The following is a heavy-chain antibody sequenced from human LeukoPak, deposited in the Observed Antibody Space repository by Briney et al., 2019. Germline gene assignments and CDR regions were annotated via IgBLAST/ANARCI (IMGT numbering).Heavy chain of an antibody. CDR2: INHSGST. J-gene: IGHJ4*02. Sequence: PSKTLSLTCAVYGGSFSGYYWSWIRQPPGKGLEWIGEINHSGSTNYNPSLKSRVTISVDTSKNQFSLKLSSVTAADTAVYYCARGRPYYDILTGPGGPFDYWGQGTLVTVSS. D-gene: IGHD3-9*01. CDR3: ARGRPYYDILTGPGGPFDY. CDR1: GGSFSGYY. V-gene: IGHV4-34*01.